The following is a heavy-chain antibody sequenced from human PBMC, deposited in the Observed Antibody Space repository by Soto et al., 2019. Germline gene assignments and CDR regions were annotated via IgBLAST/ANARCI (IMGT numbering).Heavy chain of an antibody. CDR3: ARGNPPLPSRPHRGFDY. J-gene: IGHJ4*02. D-gene: IGHD6-13*01. V-gene: IGHV1-69*01. CDR1: GGTFSSYA. Sequence: QVQLVQSGAEVKKPGSSVKVSCKASGGTFSSYAISWVRQAPGQGLEWMGGIIPSFGTANYAQKFQGRVTITADESTSTAYMELSSLRSEDTAVYYCARGNPPLPSRPHRGFDYWGQGTLVTVSS. CDR2: IIPSFGTA.